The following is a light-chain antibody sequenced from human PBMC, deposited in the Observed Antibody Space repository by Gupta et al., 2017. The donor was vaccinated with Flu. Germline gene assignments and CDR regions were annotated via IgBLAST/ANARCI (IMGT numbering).Light chain of an antibody. CDR3: QVYDYNSDHPLYV. CDR2: DNS. CDR1: NIGSES. V-gene: IGLV3-21*02. J-gene: IGLJ1*01. Sequence: ARITCEGNNIGSESVHWYQQKAGQAPIVVVYDNSDRPSGIPERFSGSKSGNTATLTIGSVEAGDEADYYCQVYDYNSDHPLYVFGTGTKVTVL.